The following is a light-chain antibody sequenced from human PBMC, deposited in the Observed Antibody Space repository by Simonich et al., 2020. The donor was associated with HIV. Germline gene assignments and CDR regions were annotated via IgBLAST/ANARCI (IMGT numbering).Light chain of an antibody. Sequence: EIVMTQSPATLSVSPGERATLSCRASQSVSSNLACYQQRPGQAPRLLIYGASTRATGIPARFSGSGSGTEFTLTISSMQSEDFALYYCQQYNNWPPAPMYTFGQGTKLEIK. J-gene: IGKJ2*01. V-gene: IGKV3-15*01. CDR2: GAS. CDR1: QSVSSN. CDR3: QQYNNWPPAPMYT.